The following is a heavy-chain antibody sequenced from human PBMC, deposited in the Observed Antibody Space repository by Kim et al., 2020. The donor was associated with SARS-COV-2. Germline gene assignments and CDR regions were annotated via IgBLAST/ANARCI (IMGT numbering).Heavy chain of an antibody. D-gene: IGHD1-26*01. V-gene: IGHV4-59*13. CDR2: IYYSGST. CDR3: AGGRGSYAPRAAFDI. Sequence: SETLSLTCTVSGGSISSYYWSWIRQPPGKGLEWIGYIYYSGSTNYNPSLKSRVTISVDTSKNQFSLKLSSVTAADTAVYYCAGGRGSYAPRAAFDIWGQGTMVTVSS. J-gene: IGHJ3*02. CDR1: GGSISSYY.